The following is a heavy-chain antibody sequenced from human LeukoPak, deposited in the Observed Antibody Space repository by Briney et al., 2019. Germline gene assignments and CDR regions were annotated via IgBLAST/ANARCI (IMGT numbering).Heavy chain of an antibody. J-gene: IGHJ3*02. Sequence: GGSLRLSCVVSGFTFRSHWVNWVRQSPGKGLEWVANIKPDGSDKYYVDSARGRFTVSRDNAKNSAFLQMNSLRAEDTAIYYCATISAQTFDIWGQGTLVSVSS. D-gene: IGHD5-24*01. CDR1: GFTFRSHW. V-gene: IGHV3-7*01. CDR3: ATISAQTFDI. CDR2: IKPDGSDK.